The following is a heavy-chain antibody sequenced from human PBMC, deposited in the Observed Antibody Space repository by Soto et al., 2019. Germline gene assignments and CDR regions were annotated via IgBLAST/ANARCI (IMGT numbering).Heavy chain of an antibody. V-gene: IGHV4-31*03. Sequence: SETLSLTCTVSGGSISSGSHYWSWIRQHPGKGLEWIGYIYYSGSTYYNPSLKSRVTISVDTSKNQFSLKLSSVTAADTAVYYCARIGYCSGGSCYIRDFFDYWGQGTLVTVSS. J-gene: IGHJ4*02. CDR1: GGSISSGSHY. CDR2: IYYSGST. CDR3: ARIGYCSGGSCYIRDFFDY. D-gene: IGHD2-15*01.